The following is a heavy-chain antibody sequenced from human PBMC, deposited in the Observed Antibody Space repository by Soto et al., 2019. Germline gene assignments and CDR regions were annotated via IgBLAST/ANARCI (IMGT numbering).Heavy chain of an antibody. CDR2: IWYDGRNK. Sequence: PGRSLRLSCAASGITLSSYGMHWVRKAPGKGLEWVAVIWYDGRNKYYAHSVKGRFTLSRDNSKNTLYLQMNSLRAEDTAVYYCAREAPLGQSDSFGYWGQGTLVTVSS. CDR1: GITLSSYG. V-gene: IGHV3-33*01. J-gene: IGHJ4*02. CDR3: AREAPLGQSDSFGY.